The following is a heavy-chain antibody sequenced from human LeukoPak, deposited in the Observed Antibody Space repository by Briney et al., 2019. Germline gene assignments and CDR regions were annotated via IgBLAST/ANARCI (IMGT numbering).Heavy chain of an antibody. Sequence: SETLSLTCTVSGGSISSFYWSWIRQPPGKGLEWIGYIYYTGSTNYNPSLESRVTTSVDTSKNQFSLRLSSVTAADTAVYYCARGYSSSWYWLDPWGQGTLVTVSS. CDR2: IYYTGST. J-gene: IGHJ5*02. CDR3: ARGYSSSWYWLDP. D-gene: IGHD6-13*01. V-gene: IGHV4-59*01. CDR1: GGSISSFY.